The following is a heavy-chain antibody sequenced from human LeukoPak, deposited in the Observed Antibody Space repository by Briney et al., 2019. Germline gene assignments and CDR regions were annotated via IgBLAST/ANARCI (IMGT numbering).Heavy chain of an antibody. D-gene: IGHD3-9*01. CDR1: GGSISSYY. V-gene: IGHV4-4*07. CDR2: IYTSGST. Sequence: PSETLSLTCTVSGGSISSYYWSWIRQPAGKGLEWIGRIYTSGSTNYNPSLKSRVTMSVDTSKNQFSLKLCSVTAADTAVYYCARDPTLRYFDWLFRGDAFDIWGQGRMVTVSS. CDR3: ARDPTLRYFDWLFRGDAFDI. J-gene: IGHJ3*02.